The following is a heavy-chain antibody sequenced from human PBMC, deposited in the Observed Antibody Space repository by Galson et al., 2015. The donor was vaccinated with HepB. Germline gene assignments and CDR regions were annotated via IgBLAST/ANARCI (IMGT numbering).Heavy chain of an antibody. CDR2: IKGDGGST. CDR1: GFSFSNYW. J-gene: IGHJ3*01. CDR3: ASATKYCSSTSCYGDGFDL. D-gene: IGHD2-2*01. V-gene: IGHV3-74*01. Sequence: SLRLSCAGSGFSFSNYWMHWVRQAPGKGLVWVSLIKGDGGSTDYADSVKGRYIISRDNAKNTVYLQMNSLRAEDTAVYYCASATKYCSSTSCYGDGFDLWGQGTMVTVSS.